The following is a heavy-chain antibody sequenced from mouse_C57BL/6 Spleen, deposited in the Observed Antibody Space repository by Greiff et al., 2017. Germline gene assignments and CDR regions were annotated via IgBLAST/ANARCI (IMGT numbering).Heavy chain of an antibody. V-gene: IGHV1-72*01. Sequence: VQLQQPGAELVKPGASVKLSCKASGYTFTSYWMHWVKQRPGRGLEWIGRIDPNSGGTKYNEKFKSKATLTVDKPSSTAYMQLSSLTSEDSAVYYCAGFTTVVATKDYAMDYWGQGTSVTVSS. CDR1: GYTFTSYW. CDR2: IDPNSGGT. CDR3: AGFTTVVATKDYAMDY. D-gene: IGHD1-1*01. J-gene: IGHJ4*01.